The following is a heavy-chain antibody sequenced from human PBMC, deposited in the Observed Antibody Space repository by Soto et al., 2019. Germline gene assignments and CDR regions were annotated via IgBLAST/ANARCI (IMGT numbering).Heavy chain of an antibody. CDR3: ARVDTYKGYLVATPEPADYYYYGMDV. D-gene: IGHD5-12*01. J-gene: IGHJ6*02. V-gene: IGHV1-69*12. CDR2: IIPIFGTA. CDR1: GGTFSSYA. Sequence: QVQLVQSGAEVKKPGSSVKVSCKASGGTFSSYAISWVRQAPGQGLEWMGGIIPIFGTANYAQKFQGRVTITADESTSTAYMELSSLRSEDTAVYYCARVDTYKGYLVATPEPADYYYYGMDVWGQGTTVTVSS.